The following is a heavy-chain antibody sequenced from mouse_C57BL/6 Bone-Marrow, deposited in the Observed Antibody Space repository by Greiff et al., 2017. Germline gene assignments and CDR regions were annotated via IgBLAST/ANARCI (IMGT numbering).Heavy chain of an antibody. CDR2: ISYDGSN. V-gene: IGHV3-6*01. D-gene: IGHD2-4*01. CDR1: GYSITSGYY. Sequence: EVKLVESGPGLVKPSQSLSLTCSVTGYSITSGYYWNWIRQFPGNKLEWMGYISYDGSNNYNPSLKNRISITRDTSKNQFFLKLNSVTTEDTATYYCARDMDYDYGPFAYWGQGTLVTVSA. CDR3: ARDMDYDYGPFAY. J-gene: IGHJ3*01.